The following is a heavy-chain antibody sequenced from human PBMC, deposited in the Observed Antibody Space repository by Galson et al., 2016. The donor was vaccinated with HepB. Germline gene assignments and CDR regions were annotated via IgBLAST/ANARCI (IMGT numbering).Heavy chain of an antibody. D-gene: IGHD5/OR15-5a*01. V-gene: IGHV1-69*04. CDR3: AWRCSGYCVD. CDR2: VIPLLDIT. CDR1: GDTFNRYG. Sequence: SVKVSCKASGDTFNRYGLNWVRQAPGQGLEWVGRVIPLLDITNYAQKLQGRVTMTAEKSTSTTYMELTGLRSEDTAVYFCAWRCSGYCVDWGQGTLVTVSS. J-gene: IGHJ4*02.